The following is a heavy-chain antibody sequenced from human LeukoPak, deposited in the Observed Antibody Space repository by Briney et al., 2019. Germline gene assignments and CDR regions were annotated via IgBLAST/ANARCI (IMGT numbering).Heavy chain of an antibody. Sequence: GGSLRLSCAASGFNFANHAMSWVRQTPGKGLEWVSAISGGGDITYYADSVKGRFTISRDLSKNTLYLQMNSLRAEDTALYYCARKYSGTNPFDYWGQGTLVTVSS. J-gene: IGHJ4*02. CDR2: ISGGGDIT. CDR3: ARKYSGTNPFDY. V-gene: IGHV3-23*01. D-gene: IGHD1-26*01. CDR1: GFNFANHA.